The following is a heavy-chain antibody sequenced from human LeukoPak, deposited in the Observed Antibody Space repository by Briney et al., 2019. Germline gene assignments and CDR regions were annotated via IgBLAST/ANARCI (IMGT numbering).Heavy chain of an antibody. CDR3: ARDNGDFDDYYYYGMDV. CDR1: GYTLTSYD. Sequence: ASGKVSCKASGYTLTSYDINWVRQATGQGLEWMGWMNPNSGNTGYAQKFQGRVTMTRNTSISTAYMELSSLRPEDTAVYYCARDNGDFDDYYYYGMDVWGQGTTVTVSS. J-gene: IGHJ6*02. V-gene: IGHV1-8*01. D-gene: IGHD4-17*01. CDR2: MNPNSGNT.